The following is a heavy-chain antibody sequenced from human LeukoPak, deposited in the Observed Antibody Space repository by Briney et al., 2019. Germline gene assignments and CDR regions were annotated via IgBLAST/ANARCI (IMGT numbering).Heavy chain of an antibody. CDR1: GYTFTSYD. CDR2: MNPNSGNT. Sequence: ASVKVSCKASGYTFTSYDINWVRQATGQGLEWMGWMNPNSGNTGYAQKFQGRVTITRNTSISTAYMELSSLRSEDTAVYYCARGEDERYSVLRFLSYPYYYYMDVWGKGTTVTVSS. V-gene: IGHV1-8*03. J-gene: IGHJ6*03. CDR3: ARGEDERYSVLRFLSYPYYYYMDV. D-gene: IGHD3-3*01.